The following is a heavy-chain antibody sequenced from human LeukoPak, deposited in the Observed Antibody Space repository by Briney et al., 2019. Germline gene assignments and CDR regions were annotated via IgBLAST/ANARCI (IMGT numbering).Heavy chain of an antibody. Sequence: ASVKVSCKASGYTFSDYFMHWVRQAPGQGLEWMVWISPEGGDTHYAQRLQGRVTMTRDTSISTAYMELSWLGSDDTAVYYCAREDFYDSSGYYKNKEYFQHWGQGTLVTVSS. CDR2: ISPEGGDT. CDR1: GYTFSDYF. J-gene: IGHJ1*01. CDR3: AREDFYDSSGYYKNKEYFQH. V-gene: IGHV1-2*02. D-gene: IGHD3-22*01.